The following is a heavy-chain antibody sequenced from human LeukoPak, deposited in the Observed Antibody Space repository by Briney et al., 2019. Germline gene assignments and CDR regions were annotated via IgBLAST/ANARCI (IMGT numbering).Heavy chain of an antibody. CDR3: AREGGAGYGDYEGYWFDP. Sequence: PSEILSLTCTVSAGSISSYYWSWIRQPPGKGLEWIGYIYYSGSTNYNPSLKSRVTISVDTSKNQFSLKLSSVTAADTAVYYCAREGGAGYGDYEGYWFDPWGQGTLVTVSS. J-gene: IGHJ5*02. CDR2: IYYSGST. V-gene: IGHV4-59*01. D-gene: IGHD4-17*01. CDR1: AGSISSYY.